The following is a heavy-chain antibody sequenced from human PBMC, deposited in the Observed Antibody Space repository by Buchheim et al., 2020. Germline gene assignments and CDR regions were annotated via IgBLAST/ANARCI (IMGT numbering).Heavy chain of an antibody. J-gene: IGHJ6*02. CDR2: ISGSGGST. CDR1: GFTFSSYA. D-gene: IGHD5-24*01. CDR3: AKDRDGYNWYYYYGMDV. V-gene: IGHV3-23*01. Sequence: EVQLLESGGGLVQPGGSLRLSCAASGFTFSSYAMGWVRQAPGKGLEWVSGISGSGGSTYYADSVKGRFTISRYNSKNTLYLQMNSLRAEDTAVYYCAKDRDGYNWYYYYGMDVWGQGTT.